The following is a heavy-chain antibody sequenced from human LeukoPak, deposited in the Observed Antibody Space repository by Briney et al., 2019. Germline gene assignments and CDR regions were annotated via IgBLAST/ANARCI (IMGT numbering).Heavy chain of an antibody. CDR3: VRGCWPLDF. V-gene: IGHV3-7*01. CDR1: GFTFRW. J-gene: IGHJ4*02. Sequence: GGSLRLSCAVSGFTFRWMSWVRQILGKGLEWVATIKEDGSEKYYVDSVKGRFTISRDNAKNSLSLEMNRLRAEDTAVYYCVRGCWPLDFWGQGTLVTVSS. CDR2: IKEDGSEK.